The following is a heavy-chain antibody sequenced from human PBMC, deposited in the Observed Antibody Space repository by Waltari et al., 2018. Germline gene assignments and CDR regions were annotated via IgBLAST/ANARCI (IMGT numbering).Heavy chain of an antibody. CDR3: ARAVGSIRPEGDV. J-gene: IGHJ6*02. D-gene: IGHD1-26*01. CDR1: GFTFSSYA. CDR2: ISYDGSNK. V-gene: IGHV3-30-3*01. Sequence: QVQLVESGGGVVQPGRSLRLSCAASGFTFSSYAMHWVRQAPGKGLGWVAVISYDGSNKYYADSVKGRFTISRDNSKNTLYLQMNSLGAEDTAVYYCARAVGSIRPEGDVCGQGTTVTVSS.